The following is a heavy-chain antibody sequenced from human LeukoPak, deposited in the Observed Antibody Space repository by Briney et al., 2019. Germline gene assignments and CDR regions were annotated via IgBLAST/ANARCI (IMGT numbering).Heavy chain of an antibody. V-gene: IGHV5-51*01. CDR3: ARHRGKSGYYYCPDY. J-gene: IGHJ4*02. D-gene: IGHD3-22*01. CDR2: ICPGDSDT. Sequence: GESLKISCKGSGYSFTSYWIGWVRQMPGKGLEWMGIICPGDSDTRYSPSFQGQVTISADKSISTAYLQWSSLKASDTAMYYCARHRGKSGYYYCPDYWGQGTLVTVSS. CDR1: GYSFTSYW.